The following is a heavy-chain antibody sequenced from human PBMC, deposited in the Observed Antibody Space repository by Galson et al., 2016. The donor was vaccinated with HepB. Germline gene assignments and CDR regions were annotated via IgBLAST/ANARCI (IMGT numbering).Heavy chain of an antibody. CDR1: GYTFAGYY. D-gene: IGHD3-10*01. CDR3: AGEPRVNGEDSLYI. Sequence: SVKVSCKASGYTFAGYYMHWVRQAPGQGLEWMGWINPISGATNSVQKFQGRVTLTRDTSISTAYMELSRLRSDDTAVYYCAGEPRVNGEDSLYIWGQGTRVTVSS. CDR2: INPISGAT. J-gene: IGHJ3*02. V-gene: IGHV1-2*02.